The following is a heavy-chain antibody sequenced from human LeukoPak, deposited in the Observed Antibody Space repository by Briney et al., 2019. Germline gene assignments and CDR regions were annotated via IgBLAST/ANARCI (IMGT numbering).Heavy chain of an antibody. CDR2: IYHSGST. Sequence: PSETLSLTCAVSGYSISSGYYWGWIRQPPGKGLEWIGSIYHSGSTYYNPSLKSRVTISVDTSKNQFSLKLSSVTAADTAVYYCARRPRHIVVVVAATDYFDYWGQGTLVTVSS. CDR3: ARRPRHIVVVVAATDYFDY. J-gene: IGHJ4*02. CDR1: GYSISSGYY. D-gene: IGHD2-15*01. V-gene: IGHV4-38-2*01.